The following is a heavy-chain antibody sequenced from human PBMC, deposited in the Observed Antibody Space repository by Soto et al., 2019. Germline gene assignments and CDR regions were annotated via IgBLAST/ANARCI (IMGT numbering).Heavy chain of an antibody. CDR2: ISYDGSNK. J-gene: IGHJ6*02. Sequence: QVQLVESGGGVVQPGRSLRLSCAASGFTFSSYGMHWVRQAPGKGLEWVAVISYDGSNKYYADSVKGRFTISRDNSKNTXXLQMNSRRAEDTAVYYCAKLWFGNDTAYYYYGMDVWGQGTTVTVSS. V-gene: IGHV3-30*18. CDR3: AKLWFGNDTAYYYYGMDV. CDR1: GFTFSSYG. D-gene: IGHD3-10*01.